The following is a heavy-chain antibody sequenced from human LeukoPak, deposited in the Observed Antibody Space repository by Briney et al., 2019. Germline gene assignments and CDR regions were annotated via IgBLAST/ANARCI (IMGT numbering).Heavy chain of an antibody. CDR2: IIPIFGTA. CDR3: ARETADYYDSSGYYTTFDY. Sequence: ASVKVSCKASGGTFSSYAISWVRQAPGQGLEWMGGIIPIFGTANYAQKFQGRVTITADESTSTAYMELSSLRSEDTAVYYCARETADYYDSSGYYTTFDYWGQGTLVTVSS. CDR1: GGTFSSYA. D-gene: IGHD3-22*01. V-gene: IGHV1-69*13. J-gene: IGHJ4*02.